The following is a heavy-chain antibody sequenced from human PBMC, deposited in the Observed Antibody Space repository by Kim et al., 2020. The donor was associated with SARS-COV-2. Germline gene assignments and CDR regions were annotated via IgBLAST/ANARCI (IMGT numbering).Heavy chain of an antibody. CDR1: GFTFDDYA. CDR3: AKDGNCSSTSCYDSLDAFDI. D-gene: IGHD2-2*01. Sequence: GGSLRLSCAASGFTFDDYAMHWVRQAPGKGLEWVSGISWNSGSIGYADSVKGRVTISRDNAKNSLYLQMNSLRAEDTALYYCAKDGNCSSTSCYDSLDAFDIWGQGTMVTVSS. J-gene: IGHJ3*02. CDR2: ISWNSGSI. V-gene: IGHV3-9*01.